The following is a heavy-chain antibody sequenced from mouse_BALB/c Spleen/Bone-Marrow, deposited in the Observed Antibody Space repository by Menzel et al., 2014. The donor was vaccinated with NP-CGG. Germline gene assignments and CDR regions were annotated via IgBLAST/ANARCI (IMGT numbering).Heavy chain of an antibody. CDR3: ARSGDSSGYGFAY. J-gene: IGHJ3*01. CDR2: IYPGDGST. CDR1: GYTFTSYD. D-gene: IGHD3-2*01. Sequence: QVQLQQSGPELGKPGALVKISCKASGYTFTSYDINWVKQRPGQGLEWIGWIYPGDGSTKYNEKFKGKATLTADKSSSTAYMQLSSLTSENSAVYFCARSGDSSGYGFAYWGQRTLVTVSA. V-gene: IGHV1S56*01.